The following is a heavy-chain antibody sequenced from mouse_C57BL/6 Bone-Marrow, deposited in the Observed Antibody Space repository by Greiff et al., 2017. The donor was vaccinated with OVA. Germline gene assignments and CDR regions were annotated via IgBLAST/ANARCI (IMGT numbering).Heavy chain of an antibody. CDR3: ARNRAWFAY. V-gene: IGHV1-4*01. Sequence: LQQSGAELARPGASVKISCKASGYTFTSYTMHWVNQRPGQGLEWIGYINPSSGYTKYNQKFKDKATLTADKSSSTAYMQLSSLTSEDSAVYYGARNRAWFAYWGQGTLVTVSA. J-gene: IGHJ3*01. CDR1: GYTFTSYT. D-gene: IGHD3-1*01. CDR2: INPSSGYT.